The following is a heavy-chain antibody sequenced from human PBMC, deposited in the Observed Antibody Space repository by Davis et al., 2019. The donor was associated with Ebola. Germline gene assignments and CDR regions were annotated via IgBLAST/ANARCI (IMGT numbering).Heavy chain of an antibody. CDR3: AGRWGGLFDL. V-gene: IGHV3-7*01. CDR1: GFTFSDYY. J-gene: IGHJ2*01. D-gene: IGHD3-10*01. CDR2: IKQDGSEK. Sequence: PGGSLRLSCAASGFTFSDYYMSWIRQAPGKGLEWVANIKQDGSEKYYVDSVKGRFTISRDNAKNSLYLQMNSLRAEDTAVYYCAGRWGGLFDLWGRGTLVTVSS.